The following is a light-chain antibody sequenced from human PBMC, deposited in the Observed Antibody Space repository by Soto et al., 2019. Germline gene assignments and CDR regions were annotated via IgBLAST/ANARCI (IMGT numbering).Light chain of an antibody. Sequence: QSALTQPASVSGSPGQSITISCTGTSSDVGGYNYVSWYQHHPGKVPKLMIYEVSNRPLGFSNRFSGSKSGNTASLTISGLQSEDEADYYCSSYTTSYTQVFGGGTKLTVL. V-gene: IGLV2-14*01. J-gene: IGLJ2*01. CDR2: EVS. CDR1: SSDVGGYNY. CDR3: SSYTTSYTQV.